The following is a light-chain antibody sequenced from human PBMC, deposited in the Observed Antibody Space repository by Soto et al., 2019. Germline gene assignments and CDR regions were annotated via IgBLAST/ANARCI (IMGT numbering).Light chain of an antibody. CDR1: QSVISNY. CDR3: QQYGGSSWT. Sequence: EIVLTQSPGTLCLSPGERATLSCRASQSVISNYLAWYQQKRPGQAPRLLIYDASTRATGVPDRFSGSGSGTDFTLAISRLEPEDAAVYYCQQYGGSSWTFGQGTKVEIK. CDR2: DAS. V-gene: IGKV3-20*01. J-gene: IGKJ1*01.